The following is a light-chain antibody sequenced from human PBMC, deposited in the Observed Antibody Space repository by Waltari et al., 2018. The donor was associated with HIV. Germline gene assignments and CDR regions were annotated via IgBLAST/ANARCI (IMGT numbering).Light chain of an antibody. Sequence: EIVLTQSPGTLSLSPGERATLSCRASQSISSSDLAWYQQNPGQAPRLLIYGASSGATDIPDRFSGSGSGTDFTLTISRLEPEDFAVYYCQQYGNSPLTFGGGTKVEIK. CDR3: QQYGNSPLT. CDR1: QSISSSD. CDR2: GAS. J-gene: IGKJ4*01. V-gene: IGKV3-20*01.